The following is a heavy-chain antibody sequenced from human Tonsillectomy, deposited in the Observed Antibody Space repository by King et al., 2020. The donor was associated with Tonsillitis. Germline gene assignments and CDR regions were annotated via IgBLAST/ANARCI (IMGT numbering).Heavy chain of an antibody. CDR3: ARETTLYDFWSGFYD. CDR2: TYSRSTWYV. Sequence: VQLQQSGPGLVKPSQTLSLTCAISGDSVSSDSAAWNWIRQSPSRGLEWLGRTYSRSTWYVYYAVSVKSRITINPDTSKNQFSLQLNSVTPEDTAVYYCARETTLYDFWSGFYDWGQGTLVTVSS. D-gene: IGHD3-3*01. CDR1: GDSVSSDSAA. J-gene: IGHJ4*02. V-gene: IGHV6-1*01.